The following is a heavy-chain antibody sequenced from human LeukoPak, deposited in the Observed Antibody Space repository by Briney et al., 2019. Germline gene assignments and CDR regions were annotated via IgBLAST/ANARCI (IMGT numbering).Heavy chain of an antibody. D-gene: IGHD4-17*01. CDR2: IHSAGRDK. Sequence: GGSLRLSCAASGFTFSSYAMSWVRLAPGRGLEWVTFIHSAGRDKFYADSVKGRFTISRDNSKNTLYLQMNSLRAEDTAVYYCARENGDFDYWGQGTLVTVSS. J-gene: IGHJ4*02. V-gene: IGHV3-30*02. CDR1: GFTFSSYA. CDR3: ARENGDFDY.